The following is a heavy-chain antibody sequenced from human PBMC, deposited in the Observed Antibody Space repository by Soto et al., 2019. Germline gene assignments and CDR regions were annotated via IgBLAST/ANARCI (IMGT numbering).Heavy chain of an antibody. CDR1: VYSFTSYW. Sequence: GESLKISSKGSVYSFTSYWIGWVRQMRGKGLEWMGIIYPGDSDTRYSPSFQGQVTISADKPISTAYLQWSSLKASDTAMYYCARLPGSCPRYYYYGMNVWGQGTTVNVSS. CDR3: ARLPGSCPRYYYYGMNV. D-gene: IGHD1-26*01. V-gene: IGHV5-51*04. CDR2: IYPGDSDT. J-gene: IGHJ6*02.